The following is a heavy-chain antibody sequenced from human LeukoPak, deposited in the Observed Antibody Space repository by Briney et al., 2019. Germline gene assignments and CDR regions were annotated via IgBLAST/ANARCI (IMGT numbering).Heavy chain of an antibody. CDR2: FYIDGTT. J-gene: IGHJ3*02. CDR3: ARTFSRPNNAFDI. D-gene: IGHD2/OR15-2a*01. V-gene: IGHV3-53*01. Sequence: GGSLRLSCAASGFTFSNYWMSWVRQAPGKGLEWVSVFYIDGTTYYADFAKGRFTISRDSSTNTLFLQMNSLRVEDTAVYYCARTFSRPNNAFDIWGQGTMVTVSS. CDR1: GFTFSNYW.